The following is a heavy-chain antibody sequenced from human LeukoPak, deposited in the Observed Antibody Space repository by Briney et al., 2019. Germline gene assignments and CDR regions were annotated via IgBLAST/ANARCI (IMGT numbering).Heavy chain of an antibody. D-gene: IGHD5-12*01. CDR2: ISSSSSYI. CDR1: GFTFSSYS. Sequence: PGGSLRLSCAASGFTFSSYSMNWVRQAPGKGLEWVSSISSSSSYIYYADSVKGRFTISRDNAKNSLYLQMNSLRAEDTAVYYCARSDIVATIVQSYWYFDYWGQGTLVTVSS. V-gene: IGHV3-21*01. J-gene: IGHJ4*02. CDR3: ARSDIVATIVQSYWYFDY.